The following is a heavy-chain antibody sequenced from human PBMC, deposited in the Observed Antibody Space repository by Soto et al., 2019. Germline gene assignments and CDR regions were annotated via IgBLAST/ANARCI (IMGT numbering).Heavy chain of an antibody. CDR1: GFSLNTDGMG. Sequence: QITLKESGPTLVKPTQTLTLTCRFSGFSLNTDGMGVGWIRQPPGKALEWLALIYWNDDGRYNPSLKSRLTISHDSSKNQVVLTMTNMDPVDTSTDSCAHLYKWNYITHFDYCGRGIFVAVSS. CDR3: AHLYKWNYITHFDY. V-gene: IGHV2-5*01. J-gene: IGHJ4*02. D-gene: IGHD1-7*01. CDR2: IYWNDDG.